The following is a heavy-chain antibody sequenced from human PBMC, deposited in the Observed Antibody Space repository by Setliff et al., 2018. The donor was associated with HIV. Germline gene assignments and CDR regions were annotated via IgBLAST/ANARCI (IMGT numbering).Heavy chain of an antibody. CDR1: GGTFSSYS. Sequence: SVKVSCKASGGTFSSYSISWVRQAPGQGLEWMGRIIPIFGTANYAQKFQGRVTITADKSTSTAYMELSSLRSEDTAVYYCARNPQPTGTPDYYYYYYMDVWGKGTTVTVSS. CDR2: IIPIFGTA. J-gene: IGHJ6*03. D-gene: IGHD1-1*01. CDR3: ARNPQPTGTPDYYYYYYMDV. V-gene: IGHV1-69*06.